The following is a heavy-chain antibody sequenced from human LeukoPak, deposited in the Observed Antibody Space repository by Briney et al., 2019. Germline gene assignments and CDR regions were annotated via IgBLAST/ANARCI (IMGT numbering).Heavy chain of an antibody. D-gene: IGHD6-6*01. CDR3: ARVKQLGKQRYFDY. CDR2: ISSSSSYI. Sequence: GGSLRLSCAASGFTFSSYSMNWVRQAPGKGLEWVSSISSSSSYIYYADSVKGRFTISRDNDKNSLYLQMNSLRAEDTAVYYCARVKQLGKQRYFDYWGQGTLVAVSS. CDR1: GFTFSSYS. V-gene: IGHV3-21*01. J-gene: IGHJ4*02.